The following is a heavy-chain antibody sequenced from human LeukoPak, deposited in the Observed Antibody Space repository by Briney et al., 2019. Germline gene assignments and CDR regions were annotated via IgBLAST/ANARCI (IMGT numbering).Heavy chain of an antibody. Sequence: ASVKVSCKASGYTFTGYYMHWVRQAPGQGLEWMGWINPNSGGTNYAQKFQSRVTMTRDTSISTAYMELSRLRSDDTAVYYCARDLMVRGVIIGGWFDPWGQGTLVTVSS. CDR1: GYTFTGYY. D-gene: IGHD3-10*01. CDR3: ARDLMVRGVIIGGWFDP. CDR2: INPNSGGT. J-gene: IGHJ5*02. V-gene: IGHV1-2*02.